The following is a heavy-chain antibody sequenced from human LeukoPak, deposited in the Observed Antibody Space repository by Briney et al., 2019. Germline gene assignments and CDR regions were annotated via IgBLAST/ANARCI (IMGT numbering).Heavy chain of an antibody. CDR2: IKTDGSEK. CDR1: GFTFSRYW. Sequence: PGGSLRLSCAASGFTFSRYWMSWVRQAPGKGLEWVANIKTDGSEKYYVDSLKGRFIISRDNAKNSLYLQMNSLRAEDTAVYYCAKDRRIQLWLGFDYWGQGTLVTVSS. D-gene: IGHD5-18*01. V-gene: IGHV3-7*05. CDR3: AKDRRIQLWLGFDY. J-gene: IGHJ4*02.